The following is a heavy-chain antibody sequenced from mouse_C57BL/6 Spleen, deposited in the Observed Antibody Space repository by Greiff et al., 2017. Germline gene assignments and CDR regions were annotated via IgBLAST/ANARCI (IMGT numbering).Heavy chain of an antibody. CDR1: GFTFSDYG. J-gene: IGHJ4*01. D-gene: IGHD1-1*01. Sequence: EVQVVESGGGLVKPGGSLKLSCAASGFTFSDYGMHWVRQAPEKGLEWVAYISSGSSTIYYADTVKGRFTIAIDNAKNTLFLQMTNLRSEDTAMYYCARRNTTDYYYAMDYWGQGTSVTVSS. CDR2: ISSGSSTI. CDR3: ARRNTTDYYYAMDY. V-gene: IGHV5-17*01.